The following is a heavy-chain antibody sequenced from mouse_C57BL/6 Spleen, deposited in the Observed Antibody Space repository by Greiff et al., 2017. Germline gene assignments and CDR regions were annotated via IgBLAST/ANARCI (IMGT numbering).Heavy chain of an antibody. D-gene: IGHD1-1*01. V-gene: IGHV1-80*01. CDR3: ARWDYGSRDAMDY. CDR1: GYAFSSYW. Sequence: VQLQESGAELVKPGASVKISCKASGYAFSSYWMNWVKQRPGKGLEWIGQIYPGDGDTNYNGKFKGKATLTADKSSSTAYMQLSSLTSEDSAVYFCARWDYGSRDAMDYWGQGTSGTVSS. CDR2: IYPGDGDT. J-gene: IGHJ4*01.